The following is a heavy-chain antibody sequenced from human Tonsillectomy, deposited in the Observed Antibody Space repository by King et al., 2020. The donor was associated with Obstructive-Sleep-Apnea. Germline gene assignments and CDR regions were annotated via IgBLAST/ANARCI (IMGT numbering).Heavy chain of an antibody. D-gene: IGHD5-12*01. J-gene: IGHJ3*02. CDR1: GFTLDDYA. CDR2: ISWDSCSR. CDR3: AKGRGYVLNDAFDI. V-gene: IGHV3-9*01. Sequence: VQLVDSGGGLVQPGRSLRLSCAASGFTLDDYAMHWVRQAPGKCLEWISGISWDSCSRGYADTLKGRFTICRDNAKNSLYLQMNSLRAEDTALYYCAKGRGYVLNDAFDIWGQGTMVTVSS.